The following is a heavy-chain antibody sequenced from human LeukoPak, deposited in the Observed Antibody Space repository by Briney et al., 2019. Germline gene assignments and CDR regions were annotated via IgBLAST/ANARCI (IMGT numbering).Heavy chain of an antibody. CDR1: EFSFSSFE. Sequence: GGSLRLSCAASEFSFSSFEMHWVRQAPGKGLEWLSYISSSGSTRYYADSVKGRFTISRDNVKNLLYLQMNSLRAEDTAVYYCARVQRGIAVALDYWGQGTLATVSS. J-gene: IGHJ4*02. CDR3: ARVQRGIAVALDY. D-gene: IGHD6-19*01. CDR2: ISSSGSTR. V-gene: IGHV3-48*03.